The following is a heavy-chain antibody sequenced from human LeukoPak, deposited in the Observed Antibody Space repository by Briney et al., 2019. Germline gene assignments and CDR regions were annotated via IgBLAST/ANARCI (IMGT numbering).Heavy chain of an antibody. CDR3: ARDSNGCPGCV. CDR2: ISGSGGST. Sequence: GGSPRLSCAASGFTFSSYAMSWVRQAPGKGLEWVSAISGSGGSTYYADSVKGRFTISRDNAKNSLYLQMNSLRVEDTAVYYCARDSNGCPGCVWGQGTLVTVSS. D-gene: IGHD6-19*01. V-gene: IGHV3-23*01. J-gene: IGHJ4*02. CDR1: GFTFSSYA.